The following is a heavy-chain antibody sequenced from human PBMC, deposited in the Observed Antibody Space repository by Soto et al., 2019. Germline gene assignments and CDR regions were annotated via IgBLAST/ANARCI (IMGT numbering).Heavy chain of an antibody. Sequence: QVQLVQSGAEVKKPGSSVKVSCKASGGTFSSYAISWVRQAPGQGLEWMGGIIPIFGTANYAQKFQGRVTITADKSTSIAYMELSSLRSEDTAVYYCATRDDDFWSGYPQDYYYYGMDVWGQGTTVTVSS. CDR2: IIPIFGTA. CDR3: ATRDDDFWSGYPQDYYYYGMDV. CDR1: GGTFSSYA. V-gene: IGHV1-69*06. D-gene: IGHD3-3*01. J-gene: IGHJ6*02.